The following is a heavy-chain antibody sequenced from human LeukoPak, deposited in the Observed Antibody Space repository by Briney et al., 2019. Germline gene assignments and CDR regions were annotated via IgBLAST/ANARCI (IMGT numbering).Heavy chain of an antibody. Sequence: GGSLRLSCAASGFTFSSYAMSWVRQAPGKGLEWVSAISGSGGSTYYADSVKGRFTISRDNSKNTLYLQMNSLRAEDTGVYYWAKAPVAYCSGGSCYSDAFDIWGQGTMVTVSS. CDR1: GFTFSSYA. CDR2: ISGSGGST. CDR3: AKAPVAYCSGGSCYSDAFDI. V-gene: IGHV3-23*01. J-gene: IGHJ3*02. D-gene: IGHD2-15*01.